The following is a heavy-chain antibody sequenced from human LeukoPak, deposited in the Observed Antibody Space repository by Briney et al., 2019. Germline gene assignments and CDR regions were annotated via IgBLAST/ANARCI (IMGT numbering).Heavy chain of an antibody. CDR1: GGSISSYY. V-gene: IGHV4-4*07. CDR2: FYISGST. Sequence: PSETLSLTCTVSGGSISSYYWSWIRQPAGKGLEWIGRFYISGSTNYNPSLKSRVTMSVDTSKNQFSLRLNSVTAADTAVYYCARDFLLQSEGLFDYWGQGTLVTVSS. D-gene: IGHD4-11*01. CDR3: ARDFLLQSEGLFDY. J-gene: IGHJ4*02.